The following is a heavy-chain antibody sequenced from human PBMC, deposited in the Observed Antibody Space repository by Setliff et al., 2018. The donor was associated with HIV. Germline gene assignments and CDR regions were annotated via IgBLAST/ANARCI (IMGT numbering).Heavy chain of an antibody. D-gene: IGHD2-21*01. CDR1: GYTFTSYY. Sequence: ASVKVSCKASGYTFTSYYMHWVRQAPGQGLEWMGIINPSDNRTYYAQRFQGRVTITADESTSTAYMELYNLRSEDTAMYYCTRGRGIIGALVYWGQGTLVTVSS. CDR3: TRGRGIIGALVY. V-gene: IGHV1-46*03. CDR2: INPSDNRT. J-gene: IGHJ4*02.